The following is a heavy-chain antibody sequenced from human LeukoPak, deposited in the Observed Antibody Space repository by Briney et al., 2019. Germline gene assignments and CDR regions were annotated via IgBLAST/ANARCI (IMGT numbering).Heavy chain of an antibody. CDR2: IYYSGST. D-gene: IGHD6-19*01. J-gene: IGHJ3*02. V-gene: IGHV4-59*01. CDR1: GGSISSYY. Sequence: PSETLSLTCTVSGGSISSYYWSWIRQPPGKGLEWIGYIYYSGSTNYNPSLKSRVTISVDTSKHQFSLKLSSVTAADTAVYYCARDSAYSSGWYDLAFDIWGQGTMVTVSS. CDR3: ARDSAYSSGWYDLAFDI.